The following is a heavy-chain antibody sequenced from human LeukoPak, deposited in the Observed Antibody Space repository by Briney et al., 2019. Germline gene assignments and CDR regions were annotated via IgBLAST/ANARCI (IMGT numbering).Heavy chain of an antibody. CDR2: ISSSSSYI. J-gene: IGHJ4*02. CDR3: AKDIYYYDSSGNY. D-gene: IGHD3-22*01. CDR1: GFTFSSYS. V-gene: IGHV3-21*01. Sequence: GGSLRLSCAASGFTFSSYSMNWVRQAPGKGLEWVSSISSSSSYIYYADSVKGRFTISRDNAKNSLYLQMNSLRAEDTAVYYCAKDIYYYDSSGNYWGQGTLVTVSS.